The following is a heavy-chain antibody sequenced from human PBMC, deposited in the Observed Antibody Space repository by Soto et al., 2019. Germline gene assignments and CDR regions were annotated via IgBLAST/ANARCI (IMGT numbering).Heavy chain of an antibody. J-gene: IGHJ3*02. CDR3: AREGVAQLWFPAGAFDI. CDR2: ISAYNGNT. V-gene: IGHV1-18*01. D-gene: IGHD5-18*01. Sequence: QVQLVQSGAEVKKPGASVKVSCKASGYTFTSYGISWVRQAPGQGLEWMGWISAYNGNTNYAQKLQGRVTMTTDTSTSTGYMELRSLRSDDTAVYYCAREGVAQLWFPAGAFDIWCQGTMVTVSS. CDR1: GYTFTSYG.